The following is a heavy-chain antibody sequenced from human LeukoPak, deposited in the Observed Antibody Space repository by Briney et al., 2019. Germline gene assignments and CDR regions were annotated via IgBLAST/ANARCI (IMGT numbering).Heavy chain of an antibody. Sequence: SETLSLTCTVSRGSISNYYWSWIRQPPGKGLEWIGYIYYSGSTSYNPSLKSRVTISVDTSKNQFSLKLSSVTAADTAVYYCATQRYYYDSSGYYRYYYYGMDVWGQGTTVTVSS. CDR3: ATQRYYYDSSGYYRYYYYGMDV. J-gene: IGHJ6*02. V-gene: IGHV4-59*01. CDR1: RGSISNYY. D-gene: IGHD3-22*01. CDR2: IYYSGST.